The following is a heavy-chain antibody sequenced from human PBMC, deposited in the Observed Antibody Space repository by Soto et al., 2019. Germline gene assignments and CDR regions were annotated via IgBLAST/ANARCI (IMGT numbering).Heavy chain of an antibody. CDR1: GLSFSKYA. CDR2: ISYDGRNK. V-gene: IGHV3-30*04. D-gene: IGHD4-17*01. CDR3: ARETHRGDYGPLDL. J-gene: IGHJ5*02. Sequence: QVLLVESGGGVVQPGRSLQLSCTASGLSFSKYAMHWVRQAPGKGLEWVAVISYDGRNKDDADSVKGRFTISRDNSKSTLFLQMNSLGPADTAIYYCARETHRGDYGPLDLWGQGTLVTVS.